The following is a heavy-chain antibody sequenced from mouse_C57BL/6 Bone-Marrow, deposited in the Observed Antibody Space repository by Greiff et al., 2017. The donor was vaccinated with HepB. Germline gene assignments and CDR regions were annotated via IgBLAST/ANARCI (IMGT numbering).Heavy chain of an antibody. CDR3: ARPLITTDAMDC. Sequence: VQLQQSGPELVKPGASVKISCKASGYAFSSSWMNWVKQRPGKGLEWIGRIYPGDGDTNYNGKFKGKATLTADKSSSTAYMQLSSLTSEDSAVYFCARPLITTDAMDCWGQGTSVTVSS. V-gene: IGHV1-82*01. CDR2: IYPGDGDT. CDR1: GYAFSSSW. J-gene: IGHJ4*01. D-gene: IGHD1-1*01.